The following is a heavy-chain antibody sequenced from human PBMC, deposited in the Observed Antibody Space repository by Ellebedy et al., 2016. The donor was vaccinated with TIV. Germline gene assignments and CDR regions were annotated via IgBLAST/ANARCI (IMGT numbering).Heavy chain of an antibody. CDR3: ARHCYTSGLEEFDY. CDR2: IYPGDSDT. D-gene: IGHD6-19*01. V-gene: IGHV5-51*01. Sequence: ASVKVSCKGSGYSFTKYWIGWVRQMPGKGLEWMGIIYPGDSDTRYSPSFQGQVTISADKSINTAYLQWSSLKASDTAMYYCARHCYTSGLEEFDYWGQGTLVTVSS. CDR1: GYSFTKYW. J-gene: IGHJ4*02.